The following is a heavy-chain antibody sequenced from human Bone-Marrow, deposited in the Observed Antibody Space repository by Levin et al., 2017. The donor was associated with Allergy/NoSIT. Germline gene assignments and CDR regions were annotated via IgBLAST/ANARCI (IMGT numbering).Heavy chain of an antibody. Sequence: GGSLRLSCAASGLTFTNYGMHWVRQAPGKGLEWVGVISFDGRIEYYGDSVKGRFSISRDNSKNTLYLQLSSLRVEDTAVYYCARARAYGDNIFDYWGQGTLVTVSS. V-gene: IGHV3-30*03. CDR2: ISFDGRIE. CDR3: ARARAYGDNIFDY. J-gene: IGHJ4*02. D-gene: IGHD4-17*01. CDR1: GLTFTNYG.